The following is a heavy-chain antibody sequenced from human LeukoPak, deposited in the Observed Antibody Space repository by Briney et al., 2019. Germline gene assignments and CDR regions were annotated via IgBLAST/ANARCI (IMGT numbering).Heavy chain of an antibody. J-gene: IGHJ4*02. V-gene: IGHV3-23*01. Sequence: PGGSLRLSCAASGFTFSGSYMSWVRQAPGKGLEWVSAISGSGGSTYYADSVKGRFTISRDNSKNTLYLQMNSLRAEDTAVYYCAKGDTATDYWGQGTLVTVSS. CDR2: ISGSGGST. CDR1: GFTFSGSY. CDR3: AKGDTATDY. D-gene: IGHD5-18*01.